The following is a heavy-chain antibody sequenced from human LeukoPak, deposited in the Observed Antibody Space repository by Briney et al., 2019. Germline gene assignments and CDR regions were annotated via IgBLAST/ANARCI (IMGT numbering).Heavy chain of an antibody. D-gene: IGHD3-22*01. V-gene: IGHV3-33*01. J-gene: IGHJ4*02. CDR3: ARVPSYYYDSSGYFDY. CDR2: IWYDGSNK. Sequence: GGSLRLSCAASGFTFSSYGMHWVRQDPGKGLEWVAVIWYDGSNKYYADSVKGRFTISRDNSKNTLYLQMNSLRAEDTAVYYCARVPSYYYDSSGYFDYWGQGTLVTVSS. CDR1: GFTFSSYG.